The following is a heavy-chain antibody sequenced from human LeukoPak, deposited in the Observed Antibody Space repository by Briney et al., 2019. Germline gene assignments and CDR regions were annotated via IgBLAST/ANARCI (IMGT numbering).Heavy chain of an antibody. CDR2: ISYDGSSK. D-gene: IGHD1-26*01. CDR3: ASTSGSA. V-gene: IGHV3-30*03. CDR1: GFTFSSYG. J-gene: IGHJ4*02. Sequence: AGRSLRLSCAASGFTFSSYGMHWVRQAPGKGLEWVAVISYDGSSKYYADSVKGRFTISRDNSKNTLYLQMNSLRAEDTAVYYCASTSGSAGGQGTLVTVSS.